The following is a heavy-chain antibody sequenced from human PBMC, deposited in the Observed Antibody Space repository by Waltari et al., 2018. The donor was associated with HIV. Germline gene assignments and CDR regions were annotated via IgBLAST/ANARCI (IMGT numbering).Heavy chain of an antibody. CDR3: ATGGGTTSIQLYDLDV. CDR2: FDHEDDET. CDR1: GYTLTELS. V-gene: IGHV1-24*01. J-gene: IGHJ6*02. D-gene: IGHD1-26*01. Sequence: QVQLIQSGAEVKKPGASVKVSCKVFGYTLTELSMHWVRQAPGKGLEWMGGFDHEDDETSYGQKFQGRVTMTEDTSTDSAYMELSSLTSEDTPVYYCATGGGTTSIQLYDLDVWGQGTTVTVSS.